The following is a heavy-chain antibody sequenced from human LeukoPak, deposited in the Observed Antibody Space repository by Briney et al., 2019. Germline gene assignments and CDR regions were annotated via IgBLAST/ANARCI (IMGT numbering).Heavy chain of an antibody. V-gene: IGHV4-4*02. CDR2: VHLSGAS. D-gene: IGHD1-26*01. J-gene: IGHJ4*02. Sequence: PSETLSLTCAVSGGSILTTNWWSWVRQPPGRGLEWIGEVHLSGASNYNPSLKSRVNMSIDKSKNQLSLELTSVTAADTAIYYCTRESGAFSPFGFWGQGTLVTVSS. CDR3: TRESGAFSPFGF. CDR1: GGSILTTNW.